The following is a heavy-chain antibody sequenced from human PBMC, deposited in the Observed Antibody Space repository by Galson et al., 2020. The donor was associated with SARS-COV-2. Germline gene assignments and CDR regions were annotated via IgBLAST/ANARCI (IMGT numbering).Heavy chain of an antibody. J-gene: IGHJ3*01. CDR1: GFTFDDYA. Sequence: GESLKISCVASGFTFDDYAMHWVHQAPGKGLEWVSLISWDGGGTFYAESVKGRFTISRDNSNNSLYLHMNSVTGEDTAFYYCAKDQIFGSTAGVGAFDLWGQGTIVTV. CDR3: AKDQIFGSTAGVGAFDL. V-gene: IGHV3-43D*04. D-gene: IGHD3-3*01. CDR2: ISWDGGGT.